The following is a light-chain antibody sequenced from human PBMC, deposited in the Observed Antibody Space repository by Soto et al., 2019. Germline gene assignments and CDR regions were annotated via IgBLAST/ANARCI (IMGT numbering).Light chain of an antibody. CDR1: QSISTW. CDR2: ATS. Sequence: DIQMTQSPSSLSASVGDRVTITCRASQSISTWLAWYQQKPGKAPKSLIYATSNLQSGVPSRFSGSGFGTEFTLTISSLQPEEFATYYCQQYNTYPITFGQGTRVEIK. V-gene: IGKV1D-16*01. J-gene: IGKJ5*01. CDR3: QQYNTYPIT.